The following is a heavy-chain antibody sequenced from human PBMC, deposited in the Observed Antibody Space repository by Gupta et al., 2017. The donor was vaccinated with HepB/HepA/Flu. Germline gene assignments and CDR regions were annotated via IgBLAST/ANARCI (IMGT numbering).Heavy chain of an antibody. V-gene: IGHV4-34*01. Sequence: QVQLQQWGAGLLKPSETLSLTCAVYGGSFSGYYWSWIRQPPGKGLEWIGEINHSGSTNYNPSLKSRVTISVDTSKNQFSLKLSSVTAADTAVYYCARGPTTSYGYKLFYYYYGMDVWGQGTTVTVSS. J-gene: IGHJ6*02. CDR3: ARGPTTSYGYKLFYYYYGMDV. CDR2: INHSGST. D-gene: IGHD5-18*01. CDR1: GGSFSGYY.